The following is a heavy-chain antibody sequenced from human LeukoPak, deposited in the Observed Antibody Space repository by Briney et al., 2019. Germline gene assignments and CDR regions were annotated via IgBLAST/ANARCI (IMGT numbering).Heavy chain of an antibody. J-gene: IGHJ4*02. D-gene: IGHD5-24*01. CDR1: GGSISSSSYY. Sequence: SETLSLTCTVSGGSISSSSYYWGWIRQPPGKGLEWIGSIYYSGSTYYNPSLKSRVTISVDTSKNQFSLKLSAVTAADTAVYYCARRAGDGEDYFDYWGQGTLVTVSS. CDR2: IYYSGST. V-gene: IGHV4-39*01. CDR3: ARRAGDGEDYFDY.